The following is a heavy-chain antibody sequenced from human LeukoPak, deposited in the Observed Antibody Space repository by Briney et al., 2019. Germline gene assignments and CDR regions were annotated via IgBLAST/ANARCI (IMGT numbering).Heavy chain of an antibody. V-gene: IGHV3-30*02. CDR1: GFTFSSYG. J-gene: IGHJ4*02. D-gene: IGHD3-10*01. CDR2: IRYDGSNK. CDR3: AKKGFGELLQIDY. Sequence: GGSLRLSCAASGFTFSSYGMHWVRQAPGKGLEWVAFIRYDGSNKYYADSVKGRFTISRDNSKNTLYLQMNSLRPEDTAVYYCAKKGFGELLQIDYWGQGTLATVSS.